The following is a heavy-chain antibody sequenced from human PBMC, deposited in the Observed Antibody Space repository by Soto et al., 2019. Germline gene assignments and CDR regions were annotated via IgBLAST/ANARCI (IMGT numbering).Heavy chain of an antibody. CDR3: ARRFGYSYGSHWFDP. CDR2: INAGNGNT. J-gene: IGHJ5*02. Sequence: ASVKVSCTASGYTFTSYAMHWVRQAPGQRLEWMGWINAGNGNTKYSQKFQGRVTITRDTSASTAYMELSSLRSEDTAVYYCARRFGYSYGSHWFDPWGQGTLVTVSS. V-gene: IGHV1-3*01. CDR1: GYTFTSYA. D-gene: IGHD5-18*01.